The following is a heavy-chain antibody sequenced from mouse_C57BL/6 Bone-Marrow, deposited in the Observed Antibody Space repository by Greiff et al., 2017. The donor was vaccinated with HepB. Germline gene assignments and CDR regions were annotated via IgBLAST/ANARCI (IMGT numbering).Heavy chain of an antibody. CDR1: GYTFTSYW. CDR3: ARSLDSSGYGFAY. Sequence: VKLQQPGAELVRPGPSVKLSCKASGYTFTSYWMHWVKQRPGQGLEWIGVIDPSDSYTNYNQKFKGKATLTVDTSSSTAYMQLSSLTSEDSAVYYCARSLDSSGYGFAYWGQGTLVTVSA. V-gene: IGHV1-59*01. D-gene: IGHD3-2*02. J-gene: IGHJ3*01. CDR2: IDPSDSYT.